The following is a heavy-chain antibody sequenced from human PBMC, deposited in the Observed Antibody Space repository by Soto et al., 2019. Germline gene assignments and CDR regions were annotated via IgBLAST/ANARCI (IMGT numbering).Heavy chain of an antibody. Sequence: RSLTCTVSGGSIRSGGYYWSWVRQNPRRGLEWIGNIYYSGNTYYNPSLKSRLTISVDTSKNQFSLNLSSVTAADTAVYYCARDRLMATAGTARHYFGLDVWGQGTTVTVSS. CDR3: ARDRLMATAGTARHYFGLDV. D-gene: IGHD5-18*01. V-gene: IGHV4-31*03. J-gene: IGHJ6*02. CDR1: GGSIRSGGYY. CDR2: IYYSGNT.